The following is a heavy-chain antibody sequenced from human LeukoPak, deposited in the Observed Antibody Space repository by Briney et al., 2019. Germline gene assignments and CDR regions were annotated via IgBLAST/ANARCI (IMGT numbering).Heavy chain of an antibody. Sequence: GGSLRLSCAASGFTFSSYSMIWVRQAPGKGLVWVSRINSDGTTTNFADSVKGRFTISRDNAKNTVYLQMNSLRAEDTAIYYCTRDITLTRGGRSDYWGQGTLVTVSS. CDR2: INSDGTTT. CDR1: GFTFSSYS. CDR3: TRDITLTRGGRSDY. V-gene: IGHV3-74*01. D-gene: IGHD3-10*01. J-gene: IGHJ4*02.